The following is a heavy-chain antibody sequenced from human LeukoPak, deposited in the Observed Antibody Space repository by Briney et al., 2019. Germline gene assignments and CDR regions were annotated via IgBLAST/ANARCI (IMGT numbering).Heavy chain of an antibody. CDR2: IYYSGST. J-gene: IGHJ3*02. CDR1: GGSISSYY. Sequence: SETLSLTCTVSGGSISSYYWSWIRQPPGKGLEWIGYIYYSGSTNYNPSLKSRVTISVDTSKNQFSLKLSSVTAADTAVYYCAGVAVDAFDIWGQGTMVTVSS. CDR3: AGVAVDAFDI. V-gene: IGHV4-59*01.